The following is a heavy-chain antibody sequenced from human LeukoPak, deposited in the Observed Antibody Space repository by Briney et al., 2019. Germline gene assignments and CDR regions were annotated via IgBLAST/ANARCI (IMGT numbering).Heavy chain of an antibody. J-gene: IGHJ4*02. V-gene: IGHV3-23*01. CDR1: GFTFSSYA. Sequence: GGSLRLSCAASGFTFSSYAMSWVRQAPGKGLEWVSAISGSGGSTYYADSVKGRFTISRDNSKNTLYLQMNSLRAEDTAVHYCAKGEYSSGWYPGPFDYWGQGTLVTVSS. CDR3: AKGEYSSGWYPGPFDY. CDR2: ISGSGGST. D-gene: IGHD6-19*01.